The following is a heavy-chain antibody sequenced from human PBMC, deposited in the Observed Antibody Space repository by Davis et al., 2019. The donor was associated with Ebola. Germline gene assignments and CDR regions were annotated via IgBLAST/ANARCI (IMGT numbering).Heavy chain of an antibody. CDR2: INHSGST. CDR3: AREFNDSDAFDI. D-gene: IGHD3-16*01. Sequence: GSLRLSCAVYGGSFSGYYWSWIRQPPGKGLEWIGEINHSGSTNYNPSLKSRVTISVDTSKNQFSLKLSSVTAADTAVYYCAREFNDSDAFDIWGQGTMVTVSS. J-gene: IGHJ3*02. V-gene: IGHV4-34*01. CDR1: GGSFSGYY.